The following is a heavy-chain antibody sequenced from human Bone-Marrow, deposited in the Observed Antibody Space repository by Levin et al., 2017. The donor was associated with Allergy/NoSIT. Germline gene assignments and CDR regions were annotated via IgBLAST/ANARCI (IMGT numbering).Heavy chain of an antibody. CDR1: GVTFSSSA. CDR3: ARGGPSLLLPAVN. CDR2: INPIAGTS. J-gene: IGHJ4*02. V-gene: IGHV1-69*13. D-gene: IGHD2-15*01. Sequence: ASVKVSCKASGVTFSSSAITWVRQAPGQGLEWVGGINPIAGTSNYAQMFQGRVSFTADESTTTAYMELSSLKSDDTAVYYCARGGPSLLLPAVNWGQGTLVTVSS.